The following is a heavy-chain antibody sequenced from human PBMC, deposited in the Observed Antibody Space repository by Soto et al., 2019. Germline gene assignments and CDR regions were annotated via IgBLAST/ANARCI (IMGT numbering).Heavy chain of an antibody. CDR2: INPNGDTT. CDR3: AREGAAAARMFDN. Sequence: QVQLVQSGAEVRNPGASVKLSCKASGYTFNMYYMHWVRQAPGQGLEWMGVINPNGDTTTYAQRFQGRLTMTRDTSTSTVYMDLTGLRSEDTAVYYCAREGAAAARMFDNWGQGTLVTVSS. J-gene: IGHJ4*02. CDR1: GYTFNMYY. V-gene: IGHV1-46*02. D-gene: IGHD6-13*01.